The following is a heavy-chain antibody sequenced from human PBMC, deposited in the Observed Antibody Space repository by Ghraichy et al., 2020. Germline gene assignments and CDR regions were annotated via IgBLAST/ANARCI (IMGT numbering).Heavy chain of an antibody. V-gene: IGHV1-2*02. CDR2: INPNSGGT. D-gene: IGHD6-19*01. Sequence: ASVKVSCKAFGYTFTGYYMHWVRQAPGQGLEWMGWINPNSGGTNYAQKFQGRVTMTRDTSISTAYMELSRLRSDDTAVYYCAREAQWLRFVDYWGQGTLVTVSS. CDR1: GYTFTGYY. CDR3: AREAQWLRFVDY. J-gene: IGHJ4*02.